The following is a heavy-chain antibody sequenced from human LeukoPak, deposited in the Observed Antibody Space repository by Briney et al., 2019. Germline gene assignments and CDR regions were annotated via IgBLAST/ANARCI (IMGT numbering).Heavy chain of an antibody. Sequence: GGSLRLSCVASGFTFSNYAMSWVRQAPGKGLEWVSGITGSGESTCYTDSVKGRFTISRDNSKSSVNLQMNSLRAEDTAIYYCAKDKIRGVIGTLDNWGQGTMVTVSS. CDR3: AKDKIRGVIGTLDN. CDR1: GFTFSNYA. V-gene: IGHV3-23*01. CDR2: ITGSGEST. D-gene: IGHD3-10*01. J-gene: IGHJ3*02.